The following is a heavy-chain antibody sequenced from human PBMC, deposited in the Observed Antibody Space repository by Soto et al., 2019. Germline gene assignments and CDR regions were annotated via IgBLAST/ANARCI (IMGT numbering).Heavy chain of an antibody. CDR1: GFTFSRYG. CDR3: GRGVAAAGTESGFDP. CDR2: IWYDGSNK. J-gene: IGHJ5*02. V-gene: IGHV3-33*01. Sequence: QVQLVESGGGVVQPGRSLRLSCAASGFTFSRYGMHWVRQAPGKGLEWVAVIWYDGSNKYYADSVKGRFTISRDNSTKTLYLQMNSLRAEDTAVYYCGRGVAAAGTESGFDPWGQGTLVTVSA. D-gene: IGHD6-13*01.